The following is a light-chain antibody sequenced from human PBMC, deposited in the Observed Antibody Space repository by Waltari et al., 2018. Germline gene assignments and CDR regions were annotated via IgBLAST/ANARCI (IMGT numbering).Light chain of an antibody. V-gene: IGLV2-18*02. CDR3: ISYTPSDTYV. J-gene: IGLJ1*01. CDR1: RSDVGRYNR. Sequence: QSALTQPPSVSGSPGQSVTISCAGPRSDVGRYNRVSWYQQSPGTAPKVIIYDDTNRPTGVPDRFSASTSGNTASLTISGLQSEDEADYYCISYTPSDTYVVGTGTKVAVL. CDR2: DDT.